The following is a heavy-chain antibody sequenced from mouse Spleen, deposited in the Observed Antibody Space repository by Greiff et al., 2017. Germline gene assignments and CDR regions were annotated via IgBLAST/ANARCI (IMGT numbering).Heavy chain of an antibody. CDR2: ISTYYGDA. CDR1: GYTFTDYA. D-gene: IGHD3-3*01. J-gene: IGHJ2*01. V-gene: IGHV1S137*01. Sequence: QVQPKESGAELVRPGVSVKISCKGSGYTFTDYAMPWVKQSHAKSPEWIGVISTYYGDASYNQKFKGKATMTVDKSSSTAYMELARLTSEDSAIYYCARGAGRGYFDYWGQGTTLTVSS. CDR3: ARGAGRGYFDY.